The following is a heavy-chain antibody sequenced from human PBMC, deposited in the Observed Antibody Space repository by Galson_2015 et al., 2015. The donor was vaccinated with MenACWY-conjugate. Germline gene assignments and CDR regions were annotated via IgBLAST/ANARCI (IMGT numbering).Heavy chain of an antibody. D-gene: IGHD2-8*01. CDR2: IWYDGSNK. CDR3: ARDGTPLVYAFYCYYGMDV. V-gene: IGHV3-33*01. Sequence: SLRLSCAASGFTFSSYGMHWVRQAPGKGLEWVAVIWYDGSNKYYADFVKGRFTISRDNSKNTLYLQMNSLRAEDTAVYYCARDGTPLVYAFYCYYGMDVWGQGTTVTVSS. J-gene: IGHJ6*02. CDR1: GFTFSSYG.